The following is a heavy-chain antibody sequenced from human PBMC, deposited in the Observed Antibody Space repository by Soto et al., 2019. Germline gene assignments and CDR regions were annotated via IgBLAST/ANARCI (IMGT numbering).Heavy chain of an antibody. CDR3: ARDSRSGYYLDY. J-gene: IGHJ4*02. Sequence: QLQLQESGSGLVKPSQTLSLTCAVSGDSISSGGYSWNWIRQPPGKGLEWIGYIYHSGATDYNPSLNSRVTITVDSSNNQFSLQLSSVTAADTAVYYCARDSRSGYYLDYWGQGTLVTVSS. CDR1: GDSISSGGYS. V-gene: IGHV4-30-2*01. CDR2: IYHSGAT. D-gene: IGHD3-22*01.